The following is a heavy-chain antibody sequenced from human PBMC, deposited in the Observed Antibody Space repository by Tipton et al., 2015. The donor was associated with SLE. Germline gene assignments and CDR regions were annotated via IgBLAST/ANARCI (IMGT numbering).Heavy chain of an antibody. J-gene: IGHJ4*02. CDR3: ARLYSDDSGLYKFDL. CDR2: FYTSGST. D-gene: IGHD3-22*01. Sequence: TLSLTCTVSDGSISSYYWIWIRQPPGKGLEWIGFFYTSGSTNYNPSRRSRVTMFVDKSKSHFSLELNSVAAADTAIYYCARLYSDDSGLYKFDLWGQGTLVTVSS. V-gene: IGHV4-4*08. CDR1: DGSISSYY.